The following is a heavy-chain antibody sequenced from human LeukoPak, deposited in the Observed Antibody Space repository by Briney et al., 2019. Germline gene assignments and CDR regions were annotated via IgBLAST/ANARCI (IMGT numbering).Heavy chain of an antibody. D-gene: IGHD6-19*01. Sequence: GGSLRLSCAAPGFTLNNYWMSWVRQAPGKGLEWVANIYQDGSLKHYVDSVKGRFTVSRDNAKNSLYLQMDSLRAEDTAVYYCARVGERDYNNGWFDYWAQGTLVTVSS. CDR2: IYQDGSLK. V-gene: IGHV3-7*01. CDR3: ARVGERDYNNGWFDY. CDR1: GFTLNNYW. J-gene: IGHJ4*02.